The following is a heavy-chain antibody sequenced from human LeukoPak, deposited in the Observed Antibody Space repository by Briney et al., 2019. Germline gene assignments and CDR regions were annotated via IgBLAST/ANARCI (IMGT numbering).Heavy chain of an antibody. CDR2: ISGSGGST. CDR1: GFTFSSYA. D-gene: IGHD2-15*01. J-gene: IGHJ6*02. Sequence: GGSLRLSCAASGFTFSSYAMSWVRQAPGKGLEWVSAISGSGGSTYYADSVKGRFTISRDNSKNTLYLQMNSLRAEDTAVYYCAKDFAGLVAATTVYYYYGMDVWGQGTTVTVSS. V-gene: IGHV3-23*01. CDR3: AKDFAGLVAATTVYYYYGMDV.